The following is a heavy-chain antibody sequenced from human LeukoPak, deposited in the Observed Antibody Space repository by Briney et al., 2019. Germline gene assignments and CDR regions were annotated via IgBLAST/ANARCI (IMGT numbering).Heavy chain of an antibody. CDR2: INWNGGST. V-gene: IGHV3-20*04. Sequence: GGSLRLSCAASGFTFSSSRMSWVRQAPGKGLEWVSGINWNGGSTGYADSVKGRFTISRDNAKNSLYLQMNSLRAEDTAVYYCARDLIAAAEGGFDPWGQGTLVTVSS. J-gene: IGHJ5*02. CDR1: GFTFSSSR. CDR3: ARDLIAAAEGGFDP. D-gene: IGHD6-13*01.